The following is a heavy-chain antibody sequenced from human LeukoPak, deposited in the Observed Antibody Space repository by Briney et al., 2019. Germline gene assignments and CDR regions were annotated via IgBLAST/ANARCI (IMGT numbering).Heavy chain of an antibody. CDR1: GFTFSTYA. J-gene: IGHJ4*02. CDR2: ISYDGSNK. CDR3: AKLCVDTAMATADLVDY. V-gene: IGHV3-30*18. Sequence: GGSLRLSCAASGFTFSTYAMHWVRQAPGKGLEWVAVISYDGSNKYYADSVKGRFTISRDNSKNTLYLQMNSLRAEDTAVYYCAKLCVDTAMATADLVDYWGQGTLVTVSS. D-gene: IGHD5-18*01.